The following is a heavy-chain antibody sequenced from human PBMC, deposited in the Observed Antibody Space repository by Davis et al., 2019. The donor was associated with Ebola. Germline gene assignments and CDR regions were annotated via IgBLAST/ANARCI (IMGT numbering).Heavy chain of an antibody. CDR1: GYTFTSYG. D-gene: IGHD5-12*01. CDR2: ISAYNGNT. CDR3: AKHYSGIYYYFDY. Sequence: AASVKVSCKASGYTFTSYGISWVRQAPGQGLEWMGWISAYNGNTNYAQKLQGRVTMTTDTSTSTAYMELRSLISEDTAVYYCAKHYSGIYYYFDYWGQGTLVTVSS. J-gene: IGHJ4*02. V-gene: IGHV1-18*01.